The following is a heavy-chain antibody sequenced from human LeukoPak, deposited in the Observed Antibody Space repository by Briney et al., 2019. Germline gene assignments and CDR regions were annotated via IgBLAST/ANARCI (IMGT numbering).Heavy chain of an antibody. CDR2: INSDESST. CDR1: GFTFSSYW. D-gene: IGHD6-19*01. Sequence: EGSLRLSCAASGFTFSSYWMHWVRQAPGKGLMWLSRINSDESSTSYADSVKGRFTISRDNAQNTLYLQMNSLRAEDTAVYYCARALAVAGSVGGLVDWGQGTLVTVSS. J-gene: IGHJ4*02. V-gene: IGHV3-74*01. CDR3: ARALAVAGSVGGLVD.